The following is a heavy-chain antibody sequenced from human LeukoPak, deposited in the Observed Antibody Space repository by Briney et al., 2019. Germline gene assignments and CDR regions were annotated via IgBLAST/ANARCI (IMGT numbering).Heavy chain of an antibody. J-gene: IGHJ4*02. CDR3: AKLSRLRGAGYFDE. V-gene: IGHV3-23*01. Sequence: PGGSLRLSCAASGFTFSSYAMSWVRQAPGKGLEWVSGISGGGCSTYYADSVKGRFTISIDNSKNTLYLQMNSLRVEDTAVYFCAKLSRLRGAGYFDEWGQGTLITVSS. CDR2: ISGGGCST. CDR1: GFTFSSYA. D-gene: IGHD4/OR15-4a*01.